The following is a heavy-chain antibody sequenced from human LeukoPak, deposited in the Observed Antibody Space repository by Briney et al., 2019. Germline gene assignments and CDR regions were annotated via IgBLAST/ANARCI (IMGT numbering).Heavy chain of an antibody. D-gene: IGHD4-17*01. CDR2: IYSGGST. J-gene: IGHJ3*02. CDR1: GFTVSSNY. V-gene: IGHV3-66*01. CDR3: AKGLDGDPDAFDI. Sequence: GGSQRLSCAVSGFTVSSNYMSWVRQAPGKGLEWVSVIYSGGSTYYADSVKGRFTISRDNSKNTLYLQMNSLRAEDTAVYYCAKGLDGDPDAFDIWGQGTMVTVSS.